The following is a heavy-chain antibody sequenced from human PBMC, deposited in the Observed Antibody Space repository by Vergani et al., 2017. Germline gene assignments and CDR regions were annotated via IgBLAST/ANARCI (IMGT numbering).Heavy chain of an antibody. Sequence: QLQESGPGLVKPSATLSLTCSVSGGSISSYYWSWIRQPPGKGLEWIGYIYYSGSTNYNPSLKSRVTISVDTSKNQFSLKLSSVTAADTAVYYCARAPSSGYYYFDYWGQGTLVTVSS. D-gene: IGHD3-22*01. CDR3: ARAPSSGYYYFDY. CDR2: IYYSGST. V-gene: IGHV4-59*01. J-gene: IGHJ4*02. CDR1: GGSISSYY.